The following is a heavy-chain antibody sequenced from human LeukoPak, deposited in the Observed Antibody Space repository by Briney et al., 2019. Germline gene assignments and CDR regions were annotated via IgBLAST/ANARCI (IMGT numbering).Heavy chain of an antibody. CDR2: ISSGSGTI. CDR3: ARGGLRYFEQVDY. D-gene: IGHD3-9*01. CDR1: GFTFSSYS. V-gene: IGHV3-48*01. Sequence: GGSLRLSCAASGFTFSSYSMNWVRQAPGKGLEWISYISSGSGTIYYADSVKGRFTISRDNAKNSLYLQMNSLRAEDTAVYYCARGGLRYFEQVDYWGQGTLVTVSS. J-gene: IGHJ4*02.